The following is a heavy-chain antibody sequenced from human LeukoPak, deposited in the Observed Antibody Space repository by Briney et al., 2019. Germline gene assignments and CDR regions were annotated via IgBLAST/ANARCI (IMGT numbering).Heavy chain of an antibody. D-gene: IGHD1-26*01. CDR2: VNHRGST. Sequence: SETLSLTCAVYGESLSKYYWTWIRQSPGKGLEWIGEVNHRGSTNLNPSPKSRVTLSVDTSKHQFSLRLTSVTAADAAVYYCASSVGSTDYWGQGTLVTVSS. V-gene: IGHV4-34*01. CDR3: ASSVGSTDY. CDR1: GESLSKYY. J-gene: IGHJ4*02.